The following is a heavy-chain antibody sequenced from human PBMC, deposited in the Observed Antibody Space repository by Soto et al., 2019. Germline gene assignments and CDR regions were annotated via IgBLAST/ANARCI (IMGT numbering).Heavy chain of an antibody. Sequence: EVQLVQSVAEVKKPGATVKISCKVSGYTFTDYYMHWVQQAPGKGLEWMGLVDPEDGETIYAEKFQGRVTITADTSTDTAYMELSSRGSEDTAVYYCATADKVGSSPRFDYWGQGTLVTVSS. V-gene: IGHV1-69-2*01. CDR3: ATADKVGSSPRFDY. D-gene: IGHD1-26*01. CDR2: VDPEDGET. CDR1: GYTFTDYY. J-gene: IGHJ4*02.